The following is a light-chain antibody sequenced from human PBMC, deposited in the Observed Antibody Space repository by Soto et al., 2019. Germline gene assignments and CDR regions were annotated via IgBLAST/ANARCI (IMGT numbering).Light chain of an antibody. V-gene: IGKV1-9*01. CDR3: QQIQSTPCT. J-gene: IGKJ3*01. CDR2: ATS. Sequence: QLTQSPSSLSASVGDRVTGTCRDIQDVSRYLAWYQQQPGRAPTILIYATSTLQSGVPSRFSGSGSGIDFTLTITSLQPEDFATYYCQQIQSTPCTFGPGTKVDI. CDR1: QDVSRY.